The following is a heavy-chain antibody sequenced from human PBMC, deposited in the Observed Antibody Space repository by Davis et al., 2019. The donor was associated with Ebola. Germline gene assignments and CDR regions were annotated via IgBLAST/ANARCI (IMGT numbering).Heavy chain of an antibody. CDR1: GFTFSSYW. CDR3: AAEGRSSRPGY. CDR2: VKSNSDT. Sequence: GESLKISCAASGFTFSSYWMTWVRQAPGKGLEWVSVVKSNSDTYYADSVKGRFTISRDSSKNTLHLQMNGLRAEDTAVYYCAAEGRSSRPGYWGQGTLVTVSS. J-gene: IGHJ4*02. D-gene: IGHD3-10*01. V-gene: IGHV3-23*01.